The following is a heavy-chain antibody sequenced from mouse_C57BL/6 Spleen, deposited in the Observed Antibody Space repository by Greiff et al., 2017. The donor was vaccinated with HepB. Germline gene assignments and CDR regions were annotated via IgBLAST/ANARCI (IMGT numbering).Heavy chain of an antibody. CDR1: GFTFSSYA. J-gene: IGHJ4*01. CDR3: ARDGVEALPMDY. V-gene: IGHV5-4*01. CDR2: ISDGGSYT. D-gene: IGHD1-1*01. Sequence: EVMLVESGGGLVKPGGSLKLSCAASGFTFSSYAMSWVRQTPEKRLEWVATISDGGSYTYYPDNVKGRFTISRDNAKNNLYLQMSHLKSEDTAMYYCARDGVEALPMDYWGQGTSVTVSS.